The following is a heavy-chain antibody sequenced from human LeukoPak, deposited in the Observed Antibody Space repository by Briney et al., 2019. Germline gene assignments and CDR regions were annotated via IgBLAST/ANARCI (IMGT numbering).Heavy chain of an antibody. CDR1: GYTFADYY. CDR2: INPDSGGT. V-gene: IGHV1-2*02. D-gene: IGHD1-26*01. J-gene: IGHJ4*02. Sequence: ASVKVSCKASGYTFADYYIHWVPHAPGQGLEWMGWINPDSGGTIYAQKFQGRVTMTRDTSISTAYMELSSLTSDDTAVYCCARGLFSGSSPADYWGQGTLVTVSS. CDR3: ARGLFSGSSPADY.